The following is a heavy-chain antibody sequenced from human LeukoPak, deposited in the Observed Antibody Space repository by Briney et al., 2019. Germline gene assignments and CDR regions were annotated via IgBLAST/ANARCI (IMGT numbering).Heavy chain of an antibody. J-gene: IGHJ4*02. CDR2: INWNSGSI. Sequence: PGGSLRLSCAASGFTVSSNYMSWVRQVPGKGPEWVAGINWNSGSIDYADSVKGRFTISRDNAKNYLYLQMNSLRSEDTALYYCAKLSAGSENDYWGQGTLVTVSS. D-gene: IGHD3-10*01. CDR1: GFTVSSNY. CDR3: AKLSAGSENDY. V-gene: IGHV3-9*01.